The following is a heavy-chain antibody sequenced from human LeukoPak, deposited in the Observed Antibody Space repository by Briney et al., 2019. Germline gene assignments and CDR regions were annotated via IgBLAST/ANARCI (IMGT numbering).Heavy chain of an antibody. CDR2: IYTSGST. CDR3: ARAYSGGDCSVDY. V-gene: IGHV4-61*02. D-gene: IGHD2-21*02. CDR1: GGSISSGSYY. J-gene: IGHJ4*02. Sequence: SETLSLICTVSGGSISSGSYYWSWIRQPAGKGLEWIGRIYTSGSTNYNPSLKSRVTISVDTSKNQFSPKLSSVTAADTAVYYCARAYSGGDCSVDYWGQGTLVTVSS.